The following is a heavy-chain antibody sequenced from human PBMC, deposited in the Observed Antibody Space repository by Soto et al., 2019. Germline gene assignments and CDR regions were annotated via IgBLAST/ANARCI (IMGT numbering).Heavy chain of an antibody. J-gene: IGHJ5*02. CDR1: GXTFSGSA. D-gene: IGHD2-15*01. CDR3: TRLRDSCSGGGCHYDP. V-gene: IGHV3-73*01. Sequence: GSLRLFCTASGXTFSGSAMHWVRQASGKGLEWVGRIKSKANSYATAYAASVKGRFNISRDYSKNMSYLQMNSLKTEDTAVYYCTRLRDSCSGGGCHYDPWGQGTLGTVSS. CDR2: IKSKANSYAT.